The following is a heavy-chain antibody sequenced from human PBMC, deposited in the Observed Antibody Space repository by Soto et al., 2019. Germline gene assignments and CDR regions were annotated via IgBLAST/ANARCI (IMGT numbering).Heavy chain of an antibody. V-gene: IGHV1-69*02. CDR2: IIPILGIA. D-gene: IGHD4-17*01. Sequence: QVQLVQSGAEVKKPGSSVKVSCKASGGTFSSYTISWVRQAPGQGLEWMGRIIPILGIANYAQKFQGRVXITXXKSTSTAYMXLSSLRSEDTAVYYCARXXXXXTVTTGFDYWGQGTLVTVSS. CDR1: GGTFSSYT. J-gene: IGHJ4*02. CDR3: ARXXXXXTVTTGFDY.